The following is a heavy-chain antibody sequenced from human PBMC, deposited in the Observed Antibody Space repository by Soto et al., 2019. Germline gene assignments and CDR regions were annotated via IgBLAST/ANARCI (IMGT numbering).Heavy chain of an antibody. CDR1: GFTFSSYA. D-gene: IGHD5-18*01. Sequence: QVQLVESGGGVVQSGRSLRLSCAASGFTFSSYAMHWVRQAPGKGLEWVAVISYDGSNKYYADSVKGRFTISRDNSKNTLYLQMNSLRAEDTAVYYCARGKYSYGYVDYWGQGTLVTVSS. V-gene: IGHV3-30-3*01. CDR3: ARGKYSYGYVDY. CDR2: ISYDGSNK. J-gene: IGHJ4*02.